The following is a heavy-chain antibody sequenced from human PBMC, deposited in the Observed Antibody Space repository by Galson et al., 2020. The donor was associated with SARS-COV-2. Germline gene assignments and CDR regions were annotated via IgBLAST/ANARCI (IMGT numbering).Heavy chain of an antibody. V-gene: IGHV3-7*03. D-gene: IGHD3-9*01. J-gene: IGHJ4*02. Sequence: GESLKISCAASGFSFSSYWMTWVRQAPGKGLEWVAYIKQDSSEKYYVDSVKGRFTISRDNSKNTLYLQMNSLRAEDTAVYYCAKFRVGSAIKLTIFDYWGQGTLVTVSS. CDR1: GFSFSSYW. CDR3: AKFRVGSAIKLTIFDY. CDR2: IKQDSSEK.